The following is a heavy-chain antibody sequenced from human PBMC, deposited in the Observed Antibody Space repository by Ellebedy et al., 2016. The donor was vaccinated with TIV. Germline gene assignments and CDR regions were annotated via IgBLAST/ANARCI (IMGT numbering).Heavy chain of an antibody. V-gene: IGHV4-39*07. CDR1: GGSMTTNESY. CDR2: IHFGGAN. CDR3: ASHRGFYRGWTFDY. D-gene: IGHD6-19*01. Sequence: MPSETLSLTCTVSGGSMTTNESYWGWIRQPPGKGLEWIGSIHFGGANYYHPSLGSRITISIDTSQNQFFLRLASVTAADTALYYCASHRGFYRGWTFDYWGLGTLVTVSS. J-gene: IGHJ4*01.